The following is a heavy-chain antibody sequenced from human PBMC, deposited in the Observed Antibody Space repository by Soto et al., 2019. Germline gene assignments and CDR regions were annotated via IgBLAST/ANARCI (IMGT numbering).Heavy chain of an antibody. CDR1: GLTFGNYA. Sequence: EVQLLESGGGLVQPGGSVRLSCAASGLTFGNYAMSWVRQAPGKGLEWVSAISGDSGRTYYADSVKGRFTISRDNSKNSLYLQMNTLRAADTAVYYCAVTPNCGRDCSAASYWYFDIWGRGTLVTVSS. CDR3: AVTPNCGRDCSAASYWYFDI. V-gene: IGHV3-23*01. J-gene: IGHJ2*01. D-gene: IGHD2-21*02. CDR2: ISGDSGRT.